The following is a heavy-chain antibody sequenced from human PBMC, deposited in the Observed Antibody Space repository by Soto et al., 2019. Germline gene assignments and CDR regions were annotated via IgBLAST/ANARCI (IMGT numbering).Heavy chain of an antibody. CDR2: INYSGST. CDR1: GGSVSNYY. J-gene: IGHJ6*02. D-gene: IGHD3-16*02. Sequence: SETLSLTCTVSGGSVSNYYWTWIRQPPGKGLEWISYINYSGSTDHSPSLKSRVTISLDTSKNQFSLRLISVTAADTAVYYCARLAPRYRIRDYNYYSLDFWGQGKPVT. CDR3: ARLAPRYRIRDYNYYSLDF. V-gene: IGHV4-59*02.